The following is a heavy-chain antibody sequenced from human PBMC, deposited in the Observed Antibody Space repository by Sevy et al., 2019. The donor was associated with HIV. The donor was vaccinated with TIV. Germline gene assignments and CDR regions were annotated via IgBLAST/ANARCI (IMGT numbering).Heavy chain of an antibody. CDR2: INQSGST. Sequence: SETLSLTCAVYGGSFSGYYWNWIRQSPGKGLEWSGEINQSGSTHYNPSLKSRVTISVDTSKNQFSLRLNSVTAADTAVYYCARAPPVVVVPGAPSWFDPWGQGTLVTVSS. V-gene: IGHV4-34*01. D-gene: IGHD2-2*01. J-gene: IGHJ5*02. CDR3: ARAPPVVVVPGAPSWFDP. CDR1: GGSFSGYY.